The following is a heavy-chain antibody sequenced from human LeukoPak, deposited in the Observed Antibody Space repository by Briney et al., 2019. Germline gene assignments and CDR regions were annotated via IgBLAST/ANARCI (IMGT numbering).Heavy chain of an antibody. J-gene: IGHJ4*02. CDR3: ARDQTLYSSSWYGFDY. CDR1: GFTFSSYA. CDR2: ISYDGSNK. V-gene: IGHV3-30-3*01. D-gene: IGHD6-13*01. Sequence: GGSLRLSCAASGFTFSSYAMHWVRQPPGKGLEWVAVISYDGSNKYYADSVKGRFTISRDNSKNTLYLQMNSLRAEDTAVYYCARDQTLYSSSWYGFDYWGQGTLVTVSS.